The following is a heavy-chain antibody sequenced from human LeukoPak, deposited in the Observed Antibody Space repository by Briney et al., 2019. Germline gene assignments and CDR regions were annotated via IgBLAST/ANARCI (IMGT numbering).Heavy chain of an antibody. D-gene: IGHD3-3*01. J-gene: IGHJ4*02. CDR1: GYTFTIYG. CDR2: ISAYNGNT. Sequence: GASVTVSFTASGYTFTIYGISWVRPAPGQGLEWMGWISAYNGNTNYAQKLQGRVTMTTDTSTSTAYMELRSLRSDDTAVYYCARDPYLRGYDYWGQGTLVTVSS. CDR3: ARDPYLRGYDY. V-gene: IGHV1-18*01.